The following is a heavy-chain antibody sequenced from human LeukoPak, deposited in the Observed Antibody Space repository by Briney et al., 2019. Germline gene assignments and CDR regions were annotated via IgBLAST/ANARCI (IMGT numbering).Heavy chain of an antibody. CDR2: IYYSGST. D-gene: IGHD3-10*01. CDR3: ARSRVTMVRGSPNWNFDY. CDR1: GGSISGYY. V-gene: IGHV4-59*01. J-gene: IGHJ4*02. Sequence: SETLSLTCTVSGGSISGYYWSWIRQPPGKGLEWIGYIYYSGSTKYNPSLKSRVTISVDTSKNQFSLKLSSVTAADTAVYYCARSRVTMVRGSPNWNFDYWGQGILVTVSS.